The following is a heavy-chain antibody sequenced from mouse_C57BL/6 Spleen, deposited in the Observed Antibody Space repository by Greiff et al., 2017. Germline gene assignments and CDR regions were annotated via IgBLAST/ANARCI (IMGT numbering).Heavy chain of an antibody. V-gene: IGHV1-18*01. J-gene: IGHJ2*01. Sequence: EVLLQQSGPGLVKPGASVKIPCKASGYTFTDYNMDWVKQSQGTSLEWNGDVNPNNGGTIYNQTFQGKATLTVDKSSSTAYMELRSLTSEDTEVYDWAREGYDDDAYFDYWGQGTTLTVSS. D-gene: IGHD2-4*01. CDR1: GYTFTDYN. CDR3: AREGYDDDAYFDY. CDR2: VNPNNGGT.